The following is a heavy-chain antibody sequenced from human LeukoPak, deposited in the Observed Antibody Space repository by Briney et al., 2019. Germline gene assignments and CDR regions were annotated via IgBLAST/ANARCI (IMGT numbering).Heavy chain of an antibody. Sequence: PSETLSLTCTVSGGSINSYYWIWIRQPPGKGLEWIGYMFYSGTTNYNPSLKSRVTISVDTSKNQFSLTLSSVTAADTAVYYCARAGGQVYYYDSSGSVSPNPIDYWAREPWSPSPQ. D-gene: IGHD3-22*01. V-gene: IGHV4-59*01. J-gene: IGHJ4*02. CDR1: GGSINSYY. CDR3: ARAGGQVYYYDSSGSVSPNPIDY. CDR2: MFYSGTT.